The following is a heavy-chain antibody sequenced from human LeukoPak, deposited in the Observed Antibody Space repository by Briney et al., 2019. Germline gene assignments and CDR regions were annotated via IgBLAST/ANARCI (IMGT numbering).Heavy chain of an antibody. Sequence: GGSLRLSCAASGFTFSSNSMNWVRQAPGKGLEWVSYITSSSTTTYYADSVKGRFITSRDNAKNSLYPQMNSLRAEDTAVYYCARTYCTNGVCNRKAFDIWGQRTMVTVSS. CDR1: GFTFSSNS. CDR2: ITSSSTTT. D-gene: IGHD2-8*01. V-gene: IGHV3-48*01. J-gene: IGHJ3*02. CDR3: ARTYCTNGVCNRKAFDI.